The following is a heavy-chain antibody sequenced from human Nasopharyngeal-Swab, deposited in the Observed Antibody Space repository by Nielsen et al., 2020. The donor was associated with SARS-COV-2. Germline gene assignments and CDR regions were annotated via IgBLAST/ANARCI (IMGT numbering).Heavy chain of an antibody. D-gene: IGHD3-10*01. V-gene: IGHV1-69*04. Sequence: SVKVSCKASGGTLSNYGISWVRQAPGQGLEWVGRVIPILNTSNYALKFQGRVSVTAEKSTNTAYMELSSLRSEDTAVYYCATINYFHHRSFSFEYWGQGSLVTVSS. CDR2: VIPILNTS. CDR3: ATINYFHHRSFSFEY. CDR1: GGTLSNYG. J-gene: IGHJ4*02.